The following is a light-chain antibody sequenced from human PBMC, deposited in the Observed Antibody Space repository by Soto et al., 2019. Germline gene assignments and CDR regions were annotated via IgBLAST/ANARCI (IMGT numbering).Light chain of an antibody. V-gene: IGKV3-11*01. CDR1: QSVGSN. Sequence: EVMMTQSPATLSVSHGETATLSCRASQSVGSNLAWYQQKPGQAPRLLIYAASNRATGIPARFSGSGSGTDFTLTISSLEPEDFAVYYCQQRSNWPPTFGQGTRLEIK. CDR2: AAS. J-gene: IGKJ5*01. CDR3: QQRSNWPPT.